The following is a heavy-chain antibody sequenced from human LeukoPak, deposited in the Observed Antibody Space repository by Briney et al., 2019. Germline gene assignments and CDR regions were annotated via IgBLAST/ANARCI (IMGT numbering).Heavy chain of an antibody. J-gene: IGHJ6*02. Sequence: SETLSLTCTVSGGSISSYYWSGIRQPPGKGLEWIGYIYYSGSTNYNPSLKSRVTISVDTSKNQFSLKLSSVTAADTAVYYCARSYYGMDVWGQGTTVTVSS. CDR1: GGSISSYY. CDR2: IYYSGST. V-gene: IGHV4-59*01. CDR3: ARSYYGMDV.